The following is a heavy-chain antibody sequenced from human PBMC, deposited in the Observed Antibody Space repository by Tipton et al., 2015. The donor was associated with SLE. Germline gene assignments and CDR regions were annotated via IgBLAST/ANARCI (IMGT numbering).Heavy chain of an antibody. J-gene: IGHJ4*02. CDR1: GGSISSHY. D-gene: IGHD3-9*01. CDR3: ARDPDILTGPLD. V-gene: IGHV4-59*11. CDR2: IYYRGST. Sequence: TLSLTCTVSGGSISSHYRSWIRQPPGKGLEWIGYIYYRGSTNYNPSLKSRVTISVDTSKNQFSLKLSSVTAADTAVYYCARDPDILTGPLDWGQGTLVTVSS.